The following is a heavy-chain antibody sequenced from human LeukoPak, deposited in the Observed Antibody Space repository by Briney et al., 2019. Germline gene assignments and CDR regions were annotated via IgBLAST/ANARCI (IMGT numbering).Heavy chain of an antibody. CDR3: TRDISSPAFDY. J-gene: IGHJ4*02. Sequence: GRSLRLSCTASGFTFGDYAMSWFRQAPGKGLEWVGFIRSKAYGGTTEYAAPVKGRFTISRDDSKSIAYLQMNSLKTEDTAVYYCTRDISSPAFDYWGQGTLVTVSS. V-gene: IGHV3-49*03. CDR1: GFTFGDYA. CDR2: IRSKAYGGTT. D-gene: IGHD6-13*01.